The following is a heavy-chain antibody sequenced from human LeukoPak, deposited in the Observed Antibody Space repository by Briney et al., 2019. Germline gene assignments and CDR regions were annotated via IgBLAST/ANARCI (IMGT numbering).Heavy chain of an antibody. CDR3: AREYFQH. V-gene: IGHV3-30-3*01. CDR1: GFTFSSYV. CDR2: ISYDGSNK. Sequence: GGSLRLSCAASGFTFSSYVIHWVRQAPGKGLEWVAVISYDGSNKYYADSVKGRFTISRDNSRNTLYLQMNSLRAEDTAVYYCAREYFQHWGQGTLVTVSS. J-gene: IGHJ1*01.